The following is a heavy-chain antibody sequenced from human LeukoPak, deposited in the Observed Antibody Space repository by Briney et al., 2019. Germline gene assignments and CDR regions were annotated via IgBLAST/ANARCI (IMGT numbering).Heavy chain of an antibody. V-gene: IGHV4-59*01. J-gene: IGHJ3*02. Sequence: PSETLSLTCTVSGGSISSYYWSWIRQPPGKGLEWIGYIYYSGSTNYNPSLKSRVTISVDTSKNQFSLKLSSVTAADTAVYYCARDYSWYYYDSSRAFDIWGQGTMVTVSS. CDR1: GGSISSYY. D-gene: IGHD3-22*01. CDR3: ARDYSWYYYDSSRAFDI. CDR2: IYYSGST.